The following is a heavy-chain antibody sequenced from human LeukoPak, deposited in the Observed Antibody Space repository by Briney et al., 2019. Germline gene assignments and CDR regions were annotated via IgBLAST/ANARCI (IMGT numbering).Heavy chain of an antibody. D-gene: IGHD6-6*01. CDR3: ARHGGSGSIAAYYFDY. J-gene: IGHJ4*02. CDR1: GGSVNSGSYY. V-gene: IGHV4-61*01. Sequence: SETLSLTCTVSGGSVNSGSYYWNWIRQPPGKGLEWIGYIYYSGSTNYNPSLKSRVTISVDTSKNQFSLKLSSVTAADTAVYYCARHGGSGSIAAYYFDYWGQGTLVTVSS. CDR2: IYYSGST.